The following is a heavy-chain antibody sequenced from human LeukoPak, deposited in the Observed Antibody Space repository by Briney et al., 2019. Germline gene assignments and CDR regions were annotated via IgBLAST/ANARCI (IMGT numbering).Heavy chain of an antibody. J-gene: IGHJ6*02. CDR1: GGSFSGYY. D-gene: IGHD3-3*01. Sequence: SETLSLTCAVYGGSFSGYYWSWIRQPPGKGLEWIGEINHSGSTNYNPSLKSRVTISVDTSKNQFSLKLSSVTAADTAVYYCAKDRWGITIFGVVINYYYYYGMDVWGQGTTVTVSS. CDR2: INHSGST. V-gene: IGHV4-34*01. CDR3: AKDRWGITIFGVVINYYYYYGMDV.